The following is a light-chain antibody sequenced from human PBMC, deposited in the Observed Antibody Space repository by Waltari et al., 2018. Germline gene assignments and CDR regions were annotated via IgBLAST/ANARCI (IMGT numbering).Light chain of an antibody. J-gene: IGLJ3*02. CDR3: SLYMGSGIWV. CDR2: KAK. V-gene: IGLV8-61*01. Sequence: QTVVTQAPSLSVSPGGTVTLTCALSSGSVPTTSYATGYRQTPGQPPRTLLYKAKTRSSGVPDRFSGSILGNKVALTIMGAQADDESDYYCSLYMGSGIWVFGGGTKLTVL. CDR1: SGSVPTTSY.